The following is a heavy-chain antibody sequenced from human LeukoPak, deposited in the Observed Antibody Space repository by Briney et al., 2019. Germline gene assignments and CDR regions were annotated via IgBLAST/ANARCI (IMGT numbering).Heavy chain of an antibody. CDR1: GFTFSSYA. CDR3: ARDKFPLHYYYYMDV. Sequence: GGSLRLSCAASGFTFSSYAMSWVRQVPGKGLEWVSAISGSGAGTYYADSVKGRFTISRDNAKNSLYLQMNSLRAEDTAVYYCARDKFPLHYYYYMDVWGKGTPVTVSS. J-gene: IGHJ6*03. V-gene: IGHV3-23*01. CDR2: ISGSGAGT.